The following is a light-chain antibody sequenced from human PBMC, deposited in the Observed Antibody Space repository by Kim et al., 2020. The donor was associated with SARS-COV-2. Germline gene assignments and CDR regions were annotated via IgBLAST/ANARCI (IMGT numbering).Light chain of an antibody. Sequence: SVSTGDRVTITCRASQGIGTSLAWYQQKTGKAPKLLIYGASTLQSGVPSRFSGSVSGTDFTLTISLQSEDFATYYCQQYFDYPRTFGQGTKVDIK. V-gene: IGKV1-8*01. CDR2: GAS. J-gene: IGKJ1*01. CDR1: QGIGTS. CDR3: QQYFDYPRT.